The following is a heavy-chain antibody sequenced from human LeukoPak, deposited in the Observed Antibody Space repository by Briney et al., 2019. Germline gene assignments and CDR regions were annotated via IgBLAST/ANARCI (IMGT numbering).Heavy chain of an antibody. J-gene: IGHJ3*02. D-gene: IGHD2-21*01. CDR3: ARLNSEHNAFDI. V-gene: IGHV4-59*01. Sequence: SETLSLTCTVSGGSISSYYWSWIRQPPGKGLEWIGYIYYSGSTNYNPSLKSRVTISVDTSKNQFSLKLSSVTAADTAVYYCARLNSEHNAFDIWGQGTMVTVSS. CDR1: GGSISSYY. CDR2: IYYSGST.